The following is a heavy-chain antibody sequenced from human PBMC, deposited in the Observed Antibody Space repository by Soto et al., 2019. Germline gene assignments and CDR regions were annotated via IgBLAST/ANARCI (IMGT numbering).Heavy chain of an antibody. CDR3: ARDAGYGAVVDY. V-gene: IGHV4-31*03. CDR1: GGSISSGGYY. D-gene: IGHD4-17*01. Sequence: SETLSLTCTVSGGSISSGGYYWSWIRQHPGKGLEWIGYIYYSGSTYYNPSLKSRVTISVATSKNQFSLKLSSVTAADTAVYYCARDAGYGAVVDYLGQGTLVTV. CDR2: IYYSGST. J-gene: IGHJ4*02.